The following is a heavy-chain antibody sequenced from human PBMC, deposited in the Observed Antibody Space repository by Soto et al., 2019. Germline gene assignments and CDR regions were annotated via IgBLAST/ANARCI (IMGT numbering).Heavy chain of an antibody. D-gene: IGHD1-26*01. CDR2: ISGYDAST. J-gene: IGHJ4*02. CDR3: ARDFRGRNYDRAIDY. Sequence: ASVKVSCKASGYTFTSYGLSWVRQAPGQGLEWMGWISGYDASTSYAQNLQDRVTMTTDTSTTTAYMELRSLTSDDTAVYFCARDFRGRNYDRAIDYWGQGTLVTVSS. CDR1: GYTFTSYG. V-gene: IGHV1-18*04.